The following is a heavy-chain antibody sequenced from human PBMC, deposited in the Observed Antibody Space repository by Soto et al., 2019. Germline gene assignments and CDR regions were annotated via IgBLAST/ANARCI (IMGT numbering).Heavy chain of an antibody. Sequence: QVQVVQSGAEVKRPGASVKVSCKASGDTFTSNGISWVRQAPGQGLEWLAWISIYNGNTQYAQKVQGRVTMTTDTSTNTAYMELRSLRSDDTGVYYRGGAPGSSARPLVFDYWGQGTLVTVSA. J-gene: IGHJ4*02. CDR1: GDTFTSNG. V-gene: IGHV1-18*04. CDR2: ISIYNGNT. CDR3: GGAPGSSARPLVFDY. D-gene: IGHD1-26*01.